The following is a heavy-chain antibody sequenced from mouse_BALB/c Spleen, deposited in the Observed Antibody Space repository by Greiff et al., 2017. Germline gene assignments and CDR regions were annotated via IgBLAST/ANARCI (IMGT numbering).Heavy chain of an antibody. CDR2: ISYDGSN. CDR1: GYSITSGYY. J-gene: IGHJ4*01. D-gene: IGHD2-3*01. Sequence: EVKLQESGPGLVKPSQSLSLTCSVTGYSITSGYYWNWIRQFPGNKLEWMGYISYDGSNNYNPSLKNRISITRDTSKNQFFLKLNSVTTEDTATYYCARDGGYYNYAMDYWGQGTSVTVSS. CDR3: ARDGGYYNYAMDY. V-gene: IGHV3-6*02.